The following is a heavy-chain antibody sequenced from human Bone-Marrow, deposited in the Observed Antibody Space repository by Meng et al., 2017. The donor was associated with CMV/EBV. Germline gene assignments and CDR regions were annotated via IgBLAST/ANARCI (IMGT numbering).Heavy chain of an antibody. CDR2: INHSGST. CDR1: GGSFSGYY. D-gene: IGHD5-12*01. CDR3: ARGRRPSLGATIYYIDY. J-gene: IGHJ4*02. Sequence: GSLRLSCAVYGGSFSGYYWSWIRQPPGKGLEWIGEINHSGSTNYNPSLKSRVTISVDTSKNQFSLKLSSVTAADTAVYYCARGRRPSLGATIYYIDYWGQGTLVTGSS. V-gene: IGHV4-34*01.